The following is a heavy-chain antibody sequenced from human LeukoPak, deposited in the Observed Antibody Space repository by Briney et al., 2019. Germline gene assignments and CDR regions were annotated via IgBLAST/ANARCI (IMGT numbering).Heavy chain of an antibody. D-gene: IGHD2-2*01. CDR2: ISGSGDST. CDR1: GFTFSGYA. Sequence: GGSLRLSCAAAGFTFSGYAMSWVRQAPGKGLEWVSIISGSGDSTYYADSVKGRFTISRDNSKNTLDLQMNSLRAEDTAVYYCAKDRPAAAIGYYGMDVWGQGTTVTVSS. J-gene: IGHJ6*02. CDR3: AKDRPAAAIGYYGMDV. V-gene: IGHV3-23*01.